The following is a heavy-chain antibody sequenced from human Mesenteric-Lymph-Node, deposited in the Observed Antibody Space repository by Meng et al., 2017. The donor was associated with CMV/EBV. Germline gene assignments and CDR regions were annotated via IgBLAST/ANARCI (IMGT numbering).Heavy chain of an antibody. D-gene: IGHD3-3*01. V-gene: IGHV1-18*01. J-gene: IGHJ6*02. CDR2: ISAYNGNT. CDR3: ARDRLSIFGVVIPGGGMDV. Sequence: ASVKVSCKASGYTFTSYGISWVRQAPGQGLEWMGWISAYNGNTNYAQKLQGRVTMTTDTSTSTAYMELRSLRSDDTAVYYCARDRLSIFGVVIPGGGMDVWGQGITVTVSS. CDR1: GYTFTSYG.